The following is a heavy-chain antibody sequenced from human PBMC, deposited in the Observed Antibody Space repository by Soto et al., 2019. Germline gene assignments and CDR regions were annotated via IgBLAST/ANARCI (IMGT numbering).Heavy chain of an antibody. CDR2: ISWNSGSI. D-gene: IGHD6-19*01. V-gene: IGHV3-9*01. J-gene: IGHJ4*02. Sequence: PGGSLRLSCAASGFTFDDYAMHWVRQAPGKGLEWVSGISWNSGSIGYADSVKGRFTISRDNAKNSLYLQMNSLRAEDTALYYCAKDMKAVANYYFDYWGQGTLVTVSS. CDR3: AKDMKAVANYYFDY. CDR1: GFTFDDYA.